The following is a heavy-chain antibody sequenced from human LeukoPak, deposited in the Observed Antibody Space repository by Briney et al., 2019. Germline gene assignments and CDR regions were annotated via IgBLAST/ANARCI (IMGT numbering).Heavy chain of an antibody. CDR2: IYYSGST. J-gene: IGHJ4*02. CDR1: GGSISSYY. V-gene: IGHV4-59*08. Sequence: SETLSLTCTVSGGSISSYYWSWIRQPPGEGLEWIGYIYYSGSTNYNPSLKSRVTISVDTSKNQFSLKLSSVTAADTAVYYCARARATAAAGTDYWGQGTLVTVSS. CDR3: ARARATAAAGTDY. D-gene: IGHD6-13*01.